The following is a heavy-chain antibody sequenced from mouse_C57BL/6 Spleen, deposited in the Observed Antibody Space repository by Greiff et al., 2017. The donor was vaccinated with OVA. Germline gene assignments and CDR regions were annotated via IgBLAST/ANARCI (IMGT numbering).Heavy chain of an antibody. CDR3: ARNYGSSSYWYFDV. D-gene: IGHD1-1*01. V-gene: IGHV2-9-1*01. J-gene: IGHJ1*03. Sequence: VKVVESGPGLVAPSQSLSITCTVSGFSLTSYAISWVRQPPGKGLEWLGVIWTGGGTNYNSALKSRLSISKDNSKSQVFLKMNSLQTDDTARYYCARNYGSSSYWYFDVWGTGTTVTVSS. CDR1: GFSLTSYA. CDR2: IWTGGGT.